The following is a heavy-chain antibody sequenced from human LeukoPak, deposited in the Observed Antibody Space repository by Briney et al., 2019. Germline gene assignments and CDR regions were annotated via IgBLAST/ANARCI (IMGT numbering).Heavy chain of an antibody. CDR1: GGTFSSYA. CDR3: ASQQWLARGYFQH. V-gene: IGHV1-69*01. J-gene: IGHJ1*01. D-gene: IGHD6-19*01. CDR2: IIPIFGTA. Sequence: SVKVSCKASGGTFSSYAISWVRQAPGQGLEWMGGIIPIFGTANYAQKFQGRVTITADESTSTAYMELSSLRPEDTAVYYCASQQWLARGYFQHWGQGTLVTVSS.